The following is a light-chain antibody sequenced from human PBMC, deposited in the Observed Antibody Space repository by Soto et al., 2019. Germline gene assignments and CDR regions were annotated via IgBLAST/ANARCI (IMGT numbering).Light chain of an antibody. CDR3: QQYGSSPRT. V-gene: IGKV3-20*01. CDR2: GAS. J-gene: IGKJ1*01. CDR1: QSVSNNY. Sequence: EIVLTQSPGTLSLSPGERATLSCRASQSVSNNYLAWYQQKPGQAPRLLIYGASGRATGIPDRFSGSGSGTDFMLTISRLEPEDFVGYYCQQYGSSPRTFGQGTKVEIK.